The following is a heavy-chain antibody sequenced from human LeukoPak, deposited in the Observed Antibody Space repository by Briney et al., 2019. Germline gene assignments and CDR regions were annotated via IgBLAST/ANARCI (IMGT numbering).Heavy chain of an antibody. CDR1: GYTFTSYG. Sequence: ASVKVSCKASGYTFTSYGISWVRQAPGQGLEWMGWINPNSGDTNYAQKFQGRVTMTRDTSVSTAYVELSRLRSDDTAVYYCARDGLDSSGYDSWGQGTLVTVSS. J-gene: IGHJ4*02. CDR2: INPNSGDT. D-gene: IGHD3-22*01. V-gene: IGHV1-2*02. CDR3: ARDGLDSSGYDS.